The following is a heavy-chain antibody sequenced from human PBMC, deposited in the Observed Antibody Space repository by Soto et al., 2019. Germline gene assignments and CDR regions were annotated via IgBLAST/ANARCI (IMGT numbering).Heavy chain of an antibody. D-gene: IGHD3-10*01. V-gene: IGHV4-59*13. J-gene: IGHJ4*02. CDR1: GSSISRFY. CDR3: ARGVAGSGSYYNTGFEH. CDR2: IYYTGDT. Sequence: SETLSLTCSVSGSSISRFYWTWIRQSPGKGLEWIGYIYYTGDTKYNPSLKSRVTISLDTSKNQFSLRMISVTAADTAMYYCARGVAGSGSYYNTGFEHWGQGTQVTVSS.